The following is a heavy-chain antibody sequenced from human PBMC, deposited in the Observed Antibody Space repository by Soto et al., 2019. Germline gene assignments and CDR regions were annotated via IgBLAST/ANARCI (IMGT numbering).Heavy chain of an antibody. J-gene: IGHJ6*02. V-gene: IGHV1-69*13. CDR2: IIPIFGTA. D-gene: IGHD6-13*01. CDR3: ARGKIAAAEYYYYGMDV. Sequence: ASVKVSCKACGGTFSSYAISWVRQAPGQGLEWMGGIIPIFGTANYAQKFQGRVTITADESTSTAYMELSSLRSEDTAVYYCARGKIAAAEYYYYGMDVWGQGTTVTVSS. CDR1: GGTFSSYA.